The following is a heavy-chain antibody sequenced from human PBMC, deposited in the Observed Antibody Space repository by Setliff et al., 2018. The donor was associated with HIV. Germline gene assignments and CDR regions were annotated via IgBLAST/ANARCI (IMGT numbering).Heavy chain of an antibody. CDR3: AREPTGDFWSGYSSRGLDY. J-gene: IGHJ4*02. CDR1: GDSISSTSW. Sequence: TSETLSLTCAVSGDSISSTSWWSWVRQSPGKGLEWIGQIYHSGNTNYNPSFKNRVTISLDKSKNEFSLTLTSDDTAFYYCAREPTGDFWSGYSSRGLDYWGQGTLVTVSS. CDR2: IYHSGNT. V-gene: IGHV4-4*02. D-gene: IGHD3-3*01.